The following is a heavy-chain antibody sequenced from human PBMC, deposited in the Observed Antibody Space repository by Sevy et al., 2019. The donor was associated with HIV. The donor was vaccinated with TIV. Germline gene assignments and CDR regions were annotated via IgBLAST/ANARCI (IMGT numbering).Heavy chain of an antibody. CDR1: GFNFQTFG. CDR2: ISSDGINH. Sequence: GGSLRLSCSAFGFNFQTFGMHWVRQAPGKGPEWLAVISSDGINHNYAASVKGRFTIYRDNSNSLLFLQMNSLTPNDTAVYFCTKESLRGTYIRGDFDHWGHGTLVTVSS. V-gene: IGHV3-30*18. D-gene: IGHD3-10*02. J-gene: IGHJ4*01. CDR3: TKESLRGTYIRGDFDH.